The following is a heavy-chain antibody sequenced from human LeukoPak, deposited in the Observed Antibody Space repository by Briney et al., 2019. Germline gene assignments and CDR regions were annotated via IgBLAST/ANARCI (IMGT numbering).Heavy chain of an antibody. CDR3: ATIVGATQLEDP. CDR1: GFTFSSYW. Sequence: GGSLRLSCAASGFTFSSYWMSWVRQAPGTGLEWVANIKKDGSEKYYVDSVKGRFTISRDNAKNSLYLQMNSLRDEDTAVYYCATIVGATQLEDPWGQGTLVTVSS. J-gene: IGHJ5*02. CDR2: IKKDGSEK. V-gene: IGHV3-7*01. D-gene: IGHD1-26*01.